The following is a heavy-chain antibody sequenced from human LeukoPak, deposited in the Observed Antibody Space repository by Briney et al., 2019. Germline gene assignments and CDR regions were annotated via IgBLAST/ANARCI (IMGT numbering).Heavy chain of an antibody. D-gene: IGHD3-9*01. J-gene: IGHJ4*02. V-gene: IGHV3-30*18. CDR2: ISYDGSNK. Sequence: PEGSLRLSCAASGFTFSSYGMHWVRQAPGKGLEWVAVISYDGSNKYYADSVKGRFTISRDNSKNTLYLQMNSLRAEDTAVYCCAKELLRYFDPAPFDYWGQGTLVTVSS. CDR3: AKELLRYFDPAPFDY. CDR1: GFTFSSYG.